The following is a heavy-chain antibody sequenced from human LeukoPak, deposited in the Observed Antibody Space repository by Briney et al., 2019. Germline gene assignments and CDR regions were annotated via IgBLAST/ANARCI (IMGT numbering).Heavy chain of an antibody. D-gene: IGHD5-24*01. CDR1: GGSISGSSYY. J-gene: IGHJ5*02. CDR3: ARHLDGYNGFDP. Sequence: SETLSLTCTVSGGSISGSSYYWGWIRQPPGKDLEWIGSIYYSGSTYYNPSLKSRVTISVDTSKNQFSLKLSSVTAADTAVYYCARHLDGYNGFDPWGQGTRVTVSS. CDR2: IYYSGST. V-gene: IGHV4-39*01.